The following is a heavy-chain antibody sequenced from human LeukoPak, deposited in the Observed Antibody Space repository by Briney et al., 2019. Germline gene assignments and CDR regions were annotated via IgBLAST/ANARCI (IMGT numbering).Heavy chain of an antibody. D-gene: IGHD3-10*01. Sequence: ASVKVSCKASGYTFTSYDINWVRQATGQGLEWMGWMNPNSGNTGYAQKFQGRVTMTRNTSISTAYMELSSLRSEDTAVYYCARGLVRLLFRVRGVITLGYWGQGTLVTVSS. V-gene: IGHV1-8*01. CDR3: ARGLVRLLFRVRGVITLGY. CDR2: MNPNSGNT. CDR1: GYTFTSYD. J-gene: IGHJ4*02.